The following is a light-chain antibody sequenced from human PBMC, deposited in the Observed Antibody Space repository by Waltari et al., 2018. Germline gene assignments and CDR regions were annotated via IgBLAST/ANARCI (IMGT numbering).Light chain of an antibody. CDR2: DVT. CDR3: SSYTTRTTYV. V-gene: IGLV2-14*03. J-gene: IGLJ1*01. Sequence: QSALTQPASVSGSPGQSITISCTGTSSDVGTYNYVSWYQQHPGKAPKLMIYDVTKRPSGVSNRFAGSKAGNTASLTISGLQAEDEADYYCSSYTTRTTYVFELRPRSPS. CDR1: SSDVGTYNY.